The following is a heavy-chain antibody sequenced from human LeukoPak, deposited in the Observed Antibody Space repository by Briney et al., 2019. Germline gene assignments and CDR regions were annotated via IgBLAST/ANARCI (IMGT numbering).Heavy chain of an antibody. J-gene: IGHJ3*02. CDR1: GYTFTSYD. V-gene: IGHV1-8*01. D-gene: IGHD5-12*01. Sequence: ASVKVSCKASGYTFTSYDINWVRQVTGQGLEWMGWMNPNSGNTGYAQKFQGRVTMTRNTSISTAYMELSSLRSEDTAVYYCARGQDIVASDAFDIWGQGTMVTVSS. CDR2: MNPNSGNT. CDR3: ARGQDIVASDAFDI.